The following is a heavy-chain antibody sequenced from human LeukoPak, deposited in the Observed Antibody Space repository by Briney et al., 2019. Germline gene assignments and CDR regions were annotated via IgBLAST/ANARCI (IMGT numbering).Heavy chain of an antibody. CDR2: ISSVSSYI. CDR1: GFTFSSYS. CDR3: ARDKVMGLQLDWYFDL. D-gene: IGHD5-24*01. V-gene: IGHV3-21*01. J-gene: IGHJ2*01. Sequence: GGSLRLSCAASGFTFSSYSMNWVRQAPGKGLEWVSSISSVSSYIYYADSVKGRFTISRDNAKNSLYLQMNSLRAEDTAVYYCARDKVMGLQLDWYFDLWGRGTLVTVSS.